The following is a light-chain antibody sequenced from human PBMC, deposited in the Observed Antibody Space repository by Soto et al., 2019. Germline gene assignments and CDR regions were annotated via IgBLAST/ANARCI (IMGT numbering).Light chain of an antibody. Sequence: EIVFTQSPGPLSLSPGERATLSCRASQSVSNNYLAWYQQKPGQAPRLLIYGASNRATGIPARFSGSGSGTDFTLTISRLEPEDFAVYYCQQRSNWPITFGQGTRLEIK. CDR2: GAS. V-gene: IGKV3D-20*02. CDR3: QQRSNWPIT. CDR1: QSVSNNY. J-gene: IGKJ5*01.